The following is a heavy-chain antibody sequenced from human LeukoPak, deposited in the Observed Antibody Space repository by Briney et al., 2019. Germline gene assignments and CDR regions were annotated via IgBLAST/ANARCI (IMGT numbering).Heavy chain of an antibody. Sequence: SETLSLTCAVYGGSFSGYYWTWIRQPPGKGLEWIGEINHSGSTKYNPSLKSRATISVDTSKNQFSLKLSSVTAADTAVYYCARDLAGQQLVPFDYWGQGTLVTVSS. CDR2: INHSGST. CDR3: ARDLAGQQLVPFDY. J-gene: IGHJ4*02. CDR1: GGSFSGYY. D-gene: IGHD6-13*01. V-gene: IGHV4-34*01.